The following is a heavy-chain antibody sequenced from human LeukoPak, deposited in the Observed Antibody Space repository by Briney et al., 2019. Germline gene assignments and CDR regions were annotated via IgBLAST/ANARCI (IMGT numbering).Heavy chain of an antibody. CDR2: ISSSSSTI. CDR3: ARGAKGYCSSTSCPRDYYYYMDV. J-gene: IGHJ6*03. CDR1: GFTFSSYS. Sequence: PGGSLRLSCAASGFTFSSYSMNWVRQAPGKGLEWVSYISSSSSTIYYADSVKGRFTISRDNAKNSLYLQMNSLRAEDTAVYYCARGAKGYCSSTSCPRDYYYYMDVWGKGTTVTVSS. V-gene: IGHV3-48*01. D-gene: IGHD2-2*01.